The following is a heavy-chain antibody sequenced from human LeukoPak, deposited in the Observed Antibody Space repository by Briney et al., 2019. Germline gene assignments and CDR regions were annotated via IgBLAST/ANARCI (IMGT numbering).Heavy chain of an antibody. CDR2: IYYSGST. Sequence: TSETLSLTCSVSGGSISSSSYYWGWIRQPPGKGLEWIGSIYYSGSTYYNPSLKSRVTISVDTSKNQFSLKLSSVTAADTAVYYCARMVYAIGAFDIWGQGTMVTVSS. J-gene: IGHJ3*02. CDR1: GGSISSSSYY. V-gene: IGHV4-39*07. D-gene: IGHD2-8*01. CDR3: ARMVYAIGAFDI.